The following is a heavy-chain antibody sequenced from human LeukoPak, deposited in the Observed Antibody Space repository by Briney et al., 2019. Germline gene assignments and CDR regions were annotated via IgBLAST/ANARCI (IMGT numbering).Heavy chain of an antibody. J-gene: IGHJ4*02. D-gene: IGHD6-13*01. CDR3: ARNYKSSSRSVPAY. CDR1: GYTFTDYY. Sequence: ASVTVSFKASGYTFTDYYMHWVRQAPGQGLEWMGWINPNSGGTNYAQKFQGRVTMTRDTSISTAYMELSRLRSDDTAVYYCARNYKSSSRSVPAYWGQGTLVTVSS. V-gene: IGHV1-2*02. CDR2: INPNSGGT.